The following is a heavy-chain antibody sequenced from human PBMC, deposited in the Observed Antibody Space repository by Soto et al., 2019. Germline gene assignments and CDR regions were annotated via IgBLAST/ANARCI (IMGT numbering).Heavy chain of an antibody. J-gene: IGHJ3*02. CDR2: IVSSGRTV. CDR1: GFTFSDYY. Sequence: QVQLVESGGGLVKPGGSLRLSCAASGFTFSDYYMSWVRQAPGKGLEWVSYIVSSGRTVYYANSVKGRFSISRDNAMNSLYLQMNSLGAEDAAVYYCARDDNEGAFDIWGQGTMVTVSS. CDR3: ARDDNEGAFDI. V-gene: IGHV3-11*01. D-gene: IGHD1-1*01.